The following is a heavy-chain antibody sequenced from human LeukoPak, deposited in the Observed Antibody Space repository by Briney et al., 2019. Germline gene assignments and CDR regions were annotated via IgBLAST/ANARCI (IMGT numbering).Heavy chain of an antibody. CDR1: GFLFSNYA. Sequence: GASLRLSCAASGFLFSNYAMSWVRQAPGKGLEWVSAIGRGSSTYYADSVKGRFTISRDNSKKTLYMQLNRLRAEDTAVYYCAKWGDYDILTGYYDSDYWGQGTLVTVSS. V-gene: IGHV3-23*01. D-gene: IGHD3-9*01. CDR2: IGRGSST. CDR3: AKWGDYDILTGYYDSDY. J-gene: IGHJ4*02.